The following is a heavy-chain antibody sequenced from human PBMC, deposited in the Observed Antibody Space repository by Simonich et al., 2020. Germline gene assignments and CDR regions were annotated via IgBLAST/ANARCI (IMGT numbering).Heavy chain of an antibody. CDR3: ARDGGNCSGGSCYWYFDL. J-gene: IGHJ2*01. Sequence: QVQLVQSGAEVKKPGASVKVSCKASGYTFTGYYMHWVRQAPGQGLECLGRIHPKGGGQTCAKKFPGRVTMTRDTSISTAYMELSRLRSDETAVYYCARDGGNCSGGSCYWYFDLWGRGTLVTVSS. CDR1: GYTFTGYY. V-gene: IGHV1-2*06. CDR2: IHPKGGGQ. D-gene: IGHD2-15*01.